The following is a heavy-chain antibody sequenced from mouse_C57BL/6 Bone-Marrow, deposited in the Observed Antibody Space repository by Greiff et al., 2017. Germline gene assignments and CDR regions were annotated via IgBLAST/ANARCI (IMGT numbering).Heavy chain of an antibody. CDR1: GYTFTSSW. D-gene: IGHD1-1*01. J-gene: IGHJ2*01. Sequence: QVQLQQPGAELVKPGASVKLSCKASGYTFTSSWMHWVKQRPGQGLEWIGMIHPNSGSTNYNEKFKSKATLTVDKSSSTAYMQLSSLTSEDSAVYYCAREGITTAFDYWGQGTTLTVSS. V-gene: IGHV1-64*01. CDR2: IHPNSGST. CDR3: AREGITTAFDY.